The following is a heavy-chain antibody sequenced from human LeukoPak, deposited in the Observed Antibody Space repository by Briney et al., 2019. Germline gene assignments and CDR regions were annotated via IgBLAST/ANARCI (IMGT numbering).Heavy chain of an antibody. CDR2: LSGSGGST. Sequence: NPGGSLRLSCVFSGFTFSSYAMSWVRQAPGKGLEWVSSLSGSGGSTYYADSVKGRFTISRDNSENTLYLQMNSLRVEDTAVYYCAKDPHTGYSFAYWGQGTLVTVSP. V-gene: IGHV3-23*01. CDR1: GFTFSSYA. D-gene: IGHD5-18*01. CDR3: AKDPHTGYSFAY. J-gene: IGHJ4*02.